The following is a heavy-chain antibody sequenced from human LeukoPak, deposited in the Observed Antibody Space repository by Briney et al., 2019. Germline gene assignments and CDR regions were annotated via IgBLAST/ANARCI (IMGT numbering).Heavy chain of an antibody. V-gene: IGHV3-21*01. J-gene: IGHJ6*03. Sequence: PGGCLRLSRAASGFTFSIYSMNSVCQALRKGLEWVSSISSSSSYIYYADSVKGRFTISRDNAKNSLYLQMNSLRAEDTAVYYCAKGGGYDFWSGLGYYYYYMDVWGKGTTDTVSS. CDR2: ISSSSSYI. CDR1: GFTFSIYS. D-gene: IGHD3-3*01. CDR3: AKGGGYDFWSGLGYYYYYMDV.